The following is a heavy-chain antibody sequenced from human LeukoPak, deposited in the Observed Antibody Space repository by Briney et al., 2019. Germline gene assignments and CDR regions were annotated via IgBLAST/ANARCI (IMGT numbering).Heavy chain of an antibody. J-gene: IGHJ3*02. Sequence: PTASVKVSCKASGYTFTGDYIYWVRQAPGQGLEWMGWINPNGGGTNYAQTFRGRDTITRDTSINTAYMDLTSLTSDDTSLYHFAREASSTSCWDGFDIWGQGTMVTVSS. D-gene: IGHD2-2*01. CDR1: GYTFTGDY. V-gene: IGHV1-2*02. CDR2: INPNGGGT. CDR3: AREASSTSCWDGFDI.